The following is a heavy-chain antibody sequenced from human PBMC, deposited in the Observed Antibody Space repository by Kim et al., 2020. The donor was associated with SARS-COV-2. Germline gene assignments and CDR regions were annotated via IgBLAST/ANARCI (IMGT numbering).Heavy chain of an antibody. Sequence: ITYYADSVKGRFTISRDNSKNTLYLQMNSLRAEDTALYYCAKDLNWNGDYWGQGTLVTVSS. V-gene: IGHV3-23*01. D-gene: IGHD1-1*01. J-gene: IGHJ4*02. CDR2: IT. CDR3: AKDLNWNGDY.